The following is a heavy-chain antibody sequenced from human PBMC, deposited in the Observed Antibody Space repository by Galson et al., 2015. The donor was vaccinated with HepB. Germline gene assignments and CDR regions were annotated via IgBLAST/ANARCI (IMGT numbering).Heavy chain of an antibody. D-gene: IGHD5-18*01. J-gene: IGHJ4*02. Sequence: SLRLSCAASGFTFSSYGMHWVRQAPGKGLEWVAVISYDGRNIYYADSVKGRFTISRDNSKNTLYLQMNSLRAEDTAVYYCAKDRDTYGSVYYFDYWGQGALITVSS. CDR2: ISYDGRNI. CDR3: AKDRDTYGSVYYFDY. V-gene: IGHV3-30*18. CDR1: GFTFSSYG.